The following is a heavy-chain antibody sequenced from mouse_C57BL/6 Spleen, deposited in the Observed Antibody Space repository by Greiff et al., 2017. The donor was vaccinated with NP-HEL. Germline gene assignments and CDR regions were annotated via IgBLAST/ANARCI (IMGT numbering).Heavy chain of an antibody. V-gene: IGHV2-6-1*01. Sequence: QVQLKESGPGLVAPSQSLSITCTVSGFSLTSYGVHWVRQPPGKGLEWLVVIWSDGSTTYNSALKSRLSISKDNSKSQVFLKMNSLQTDDTAMYYCARHRGDYGSSYWYFDVWGTGTTVTVSS. CDR3: ARHRGDYGSSYWYFDV. CDR1: GFSLTSYG. J-gene: IGHJ1*03. CDR2: IWSDGST. D-gene: IGHD1-1*01.